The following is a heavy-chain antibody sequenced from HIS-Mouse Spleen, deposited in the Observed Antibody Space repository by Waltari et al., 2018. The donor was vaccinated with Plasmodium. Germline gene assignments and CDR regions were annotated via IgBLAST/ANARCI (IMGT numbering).Heavy chain of an antibody. CDR3: AKVAQGTRDAFDI. CDR2: IWYDGSNK. CDR1: GFTFSSYG. Sequence: QVQLVESGGGVVQPGRSLRLSCAASGFTFSSYGMHWVRRAPGKGVEWVEVIWYDGSNKDYEDSVKGRFTISRDNSKNTLYLQMNSLRAEDTAVYYCAKVAQGTRDAFDIWGQGTMVTVSS. D-gene: IGHD2-8*01. J-gene: IGHJ3*02. V-gene: IGHV3-33*06.